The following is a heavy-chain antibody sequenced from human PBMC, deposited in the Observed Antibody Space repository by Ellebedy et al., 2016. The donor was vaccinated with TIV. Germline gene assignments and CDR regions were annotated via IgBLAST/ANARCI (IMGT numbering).Heavy chain of an antibody. J-gene: IGHJ4*02. CDR3: ARVDSSGWRSFDY. CDR2: IYYSGST. V-gene: IGHV4-59*01. CDR1: GGSISSYY. D-gene: IGHD6-19*01. Sequence: MPSETLSLTCTVSGGSISSYYWSWIRQPPGKGLEWIGYIYYSGSTNYNPSLKSRVTISVDTSKNQFSLKLSSVTAADTAVYYCARVDSSGWRSFDYWGQGTLVTVSS.